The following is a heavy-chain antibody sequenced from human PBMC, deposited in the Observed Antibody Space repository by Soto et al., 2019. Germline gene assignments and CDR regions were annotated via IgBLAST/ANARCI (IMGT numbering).Heavy chain of an antibody. CDR2: IGNRGENFAT. Sequence: GGSLRLSCAGSGFTFSASAMHWLRQSSGKGLEWVGRIGNRGENFATTYAASVKGRFFISLDESKNIAHLQMNSLKTEDTAMYYCTRYSEPRSAHAALGQGNLVTVSS. V-gene: IGHV3-73*01. D-gene: IGHD5-18*01. CDR1: GFTFSASA. J-gene: IGHJ5*01. CDR3: TRYSEPRSAHAA.